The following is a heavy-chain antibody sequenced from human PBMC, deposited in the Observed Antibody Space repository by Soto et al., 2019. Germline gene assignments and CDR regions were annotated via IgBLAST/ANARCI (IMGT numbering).Heavy chain of an antibody. CDR3: AKEQKDSSTSPELNY. CDR1: GFTFSSYA. CDR2: ISGSGRST. D-gene: IGHD6-13*01. J-gene: IGHJ4*02. V-gene: IGHV3-23*01. Sequence: GGSLRLSCAASGFTFSSYAMSWVRQAPGKGLEWVSAISGSGRSTYYADSVKGRFTISRDNSKNTLYLQMNSLRAEDTAVYYCAKEQKDSSTSPELNYWGQGTLVTVSS.